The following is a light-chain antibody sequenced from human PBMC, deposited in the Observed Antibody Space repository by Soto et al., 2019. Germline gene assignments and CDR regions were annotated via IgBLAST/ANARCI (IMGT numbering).Light chain of an antibody. V-gene: IGLV2-14*01. CDR1: SRDVGGYNY. CDR2: DVS. J-gene: IGLJ2*01. Sequence: QSVLTQPASVSGSPGQSITISCTGTSRDVGGYNYVSWYQQHPGKAPKLMIYDVSNRPSGVSNRFSGSKSGNTASLTISGLQAEYEADYYCSSPPVVFGGGTKLTVL. CDR3: SSPPVV.